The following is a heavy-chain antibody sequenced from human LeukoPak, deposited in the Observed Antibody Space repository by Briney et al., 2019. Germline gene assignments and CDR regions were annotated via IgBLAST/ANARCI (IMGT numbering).Heavy chain of an antibody. CDR2: INPSGGST. V-gene: IGHV1-46*01. CDR1: GYTFTSYD. J-gene: IGHJ4*02. D-gene: IGHD4-17*01. Sequence: GASVKVSCKASGYTFTSYDINWVRQAPGQGLEWMGIINPSGGSTSYAQKFQGRVTMTRDTSTSTVYMELSSLRSEDTAVYYCASFDYGNTPNSLSYWGQGTLVTVSS. CDR3: ASFDYGNTPNSLSY.